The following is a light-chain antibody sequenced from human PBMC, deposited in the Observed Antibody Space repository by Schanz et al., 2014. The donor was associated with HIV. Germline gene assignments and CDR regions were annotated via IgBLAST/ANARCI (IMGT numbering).Light chain of an antibody. CDR1: QSVSTW. J-gene: IGKJ2*01. CDR3: LHYNDFAST. V-gene: IGKV1-5*03. CDR2: EAS. Sequence: DIQMTQSPSTLSASVGDRISITCRASQSVSTWLAWYQQKPGKAPKLVISEASTLESGVPSRFSGTGSGTEFTLTISSLQPDDFATYFCLHYNDFASTFGQGTKLEIK.